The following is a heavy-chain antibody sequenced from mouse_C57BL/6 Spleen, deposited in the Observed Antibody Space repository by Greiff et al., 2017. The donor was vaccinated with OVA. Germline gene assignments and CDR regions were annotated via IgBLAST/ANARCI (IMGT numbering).Heavy chain of an antibody. V-gene: IGHV5-9-1*02. CDR2: ISSGGDYI. CDR3: TKEGISAGFDY. CDR1: GFTFSSYA. J-gene: IGHJ2*01. D-gene: IGHD1-3*01. Sequence: EVQLVESGEGLVTPGGSLKLSCAASGFTFSSYAMSWVRQTPEKRLEWVAYISSGGDYIYYADTVKGRFTISRDNARNTLYLQMSSLKSEDTAMYYCTKEGISAGFDYWGQGTTLTVSS.